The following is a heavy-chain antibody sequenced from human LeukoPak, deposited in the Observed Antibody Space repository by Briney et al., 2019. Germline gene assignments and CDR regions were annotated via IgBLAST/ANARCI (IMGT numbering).Heavy chain of an antibody. J-gene: IGHJ4*02. Sequence: AGGSLRLSCAASGFTFSSYAMHWVRQAPGKGLEWVAVISYDGSNKYYADSVKGRFTISRDNSKNTLYLQMNSLRAEDTAVYYCARDQREYSSSWYYFDYWGQGTLVTVSS. CDR1: GFTFSSYA. CDR2: ISYDGSNK. D-gene: IGHD6-13*01. V-gene: IGHV3-30-3*01. CDR3: ARDQREYSSSWYYFDY.